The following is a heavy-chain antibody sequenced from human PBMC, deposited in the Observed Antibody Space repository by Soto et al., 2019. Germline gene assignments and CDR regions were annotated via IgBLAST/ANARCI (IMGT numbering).Heavy chain of an antibody. CDR2: ISGYNGNT. Sequence: QVQLVQSGTEVKKPGASVKVSCKASGYTFRSYGISWVRQAPGQGLEWLGWISGYNGNTHYSQKFQGKVTMTTDTSTSTAYMELRNLRSDDTAVYYCAKANSNYAARFSYSYMDVWGTGTMVTVSS. CDR3: AKANSNYAARFSYSYMDV. CDR1: GYTFRSYG. D-gene: IGHD4-4*01. J-gene: IGHJ6*03. V-gene: IGHV1-18*01.